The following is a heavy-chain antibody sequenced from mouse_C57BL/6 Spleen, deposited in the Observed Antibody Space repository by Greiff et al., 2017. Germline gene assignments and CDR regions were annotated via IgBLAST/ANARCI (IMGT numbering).Heavy chain of an antibody. CDR3: ARSRYYGSSYY. CDR1: GYTFTSYW. D-gene: IGHD1-1*01. V-gene: IGHV1-69*01. CDR2: IDPSGSYT. J-gene: IGHJ2*01. Sequence: QVQLQQPGAELVMPGASVKLSCKASGYTFTSYWMHWVKQRPGQGLEWIGEIDPSGSYTNYNQKFKGKSTLTADKSSSTAYMQLSSLTSEDSAVYYCARSRYYGSSYYWGQGTTLTVSS.